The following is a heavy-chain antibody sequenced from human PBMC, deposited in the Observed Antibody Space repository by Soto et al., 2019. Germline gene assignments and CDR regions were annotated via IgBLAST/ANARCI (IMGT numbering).Heavy chain of an antibody. J-gene: IGHJ6*02. CDR1: GFTFSDYY. Sequence: QVQLVESGGGLVRPGGSLTLSCAASGFTFSDYYMTWIRQAPGKGLEWVSYIAANNVNTNYADSVKGRFTISRDNAKKSLYLQMDSLRAEDTAVYYCARENYYAMDVWGLGTTVTVSS. CDR2: IAANNVNT. V-gene: IGHV3-11*05. CDR3: ARENYYAMDV.